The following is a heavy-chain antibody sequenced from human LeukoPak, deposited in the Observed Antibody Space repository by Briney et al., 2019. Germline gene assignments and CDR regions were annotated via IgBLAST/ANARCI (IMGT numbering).Heavy chain of an antibody. J-gene: IGHJ4*02. Sequence: GASVKVSCKASGYTFSRNGLSWVRQAPGQGLEWMGWISAYNGNINYAQKVQDRVTMTTDTSTSTAYMELRSLRSDDTAVYYCARGVAAAGTGRKSKHYFDYWGQGTLVTVSS. CDR3: ARGVAAAGTGRKSKHYFDY. D-gene: IGHD6-13*01. CDR1: GYTFSRNG. CDR2: ISAYNGNI. V-gene: IGHV1-18*01.